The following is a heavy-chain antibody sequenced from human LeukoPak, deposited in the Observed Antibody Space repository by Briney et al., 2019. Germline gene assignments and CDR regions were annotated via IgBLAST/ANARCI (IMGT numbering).Heavy chain of an antibody. CDR3: AKGSGSYYYWFDP. J-gene: IGHJ5*02. CDR1: GGSFSGYY. CDR2: INHSGST. D-gene: IGHD3-10*01. V-gene: IGHV4-34*01. Sequence: SETLSLTCAVYGGSFSGYYWSWIRQPPGKGLEWIGEINHSGSTNYNPSLKSRVTISVDTSKNQFSLKLSSVTAADTAVYYCAKGSGSYYYWFDPWGQGTLVTVSS.